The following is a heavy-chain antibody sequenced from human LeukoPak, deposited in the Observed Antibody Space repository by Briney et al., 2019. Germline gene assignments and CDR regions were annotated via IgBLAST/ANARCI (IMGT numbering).Heavy chain of an antibody. CDR2: IIPIFGTA. CDR1: GGTFSSYA. D-gene: IGHD2-15*01. V-gene: IGHV1-69*06. Sequence: SVKVSCKASGGTFSSYAISWARQAPGQGLEWMGGIIPIFGTANYAQKFQGRVTITADKSTSTAYMELSSLRSEDTAVYYCARPIVEGIYYGMDVWGKGTTVTVSS. CDR3: ARPIVEGIYYGMDV. J-gene: IGHJ6*04.